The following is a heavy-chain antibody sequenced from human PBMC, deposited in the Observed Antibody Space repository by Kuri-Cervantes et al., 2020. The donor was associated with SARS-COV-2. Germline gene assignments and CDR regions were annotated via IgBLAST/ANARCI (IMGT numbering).Heavy chain of an antibody. D-gene: IGHD3-3*01. J-gene: IGHJ4*02. V-gene: IGHV4-39*01. CDR1: GGSISSSSYY. Sequence: GSLRLSCTVSGGSISSSSYYWGWIRQPPGKGLEWIGSIYYSGSTYYNPSLKSRVTIPVDTSKNQFSLKLSSVTAADTAVYYCARRSTSITIFGVVNINPFDYWGQGTLVTVSS. CDR3: ARRSTSITIFGVVNINPFDY. CDR2: IYYSGST.